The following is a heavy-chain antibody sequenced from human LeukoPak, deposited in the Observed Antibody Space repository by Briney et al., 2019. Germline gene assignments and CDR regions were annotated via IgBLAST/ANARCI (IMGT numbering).Heavy chain of an antibody. J-gene: IGHJ4*02. CDR2: INHSGST. Sequence: SETLSLTCAVYGGSFSGYYWSWIRQPPGKGLEWIGEINHSGSTNYNPSLKSRVTISVDTSKNQFFLKLSSVTAADTAVYYCARAYYGSGSYRDYWGQGTLVTVSS. CDR3: ARAYYGSGSYRDY. V-gene: IGHV4-34*01. D-gene: IGHD3-10*01. CDR1: GGSFSGYY.